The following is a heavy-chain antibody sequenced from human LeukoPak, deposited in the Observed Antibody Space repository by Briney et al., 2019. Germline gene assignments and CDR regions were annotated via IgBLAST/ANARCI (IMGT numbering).Heavy chain of an antibody. D-gene: IGHD2-2*01. V-gene: IGHV4-39*01. J-gene: IGHJ6*03. CDR2: IYYSGST. CDR3: AKLSDCSSTSCYRHYYYYYMDV. CDR1: GGSISSSSYY. Sequence: PSETLSLTCTVSGGSISSSSYYWGWIRQPPGKGLEWIGSIYYSGSTYYNPSLKSRVTISVDTSKNQFSLKLSSVTAADTAVYYCAKLSDCSSTSCYRHYYYYYMDVWGKGTTVTVSS.